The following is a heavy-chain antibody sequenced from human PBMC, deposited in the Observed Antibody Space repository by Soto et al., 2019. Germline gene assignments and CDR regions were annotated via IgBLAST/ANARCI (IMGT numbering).Heavy chain of an antibody. V-gene: IGHV2-5*02. Sequence: QITLKESGPTLMKPTQTLTLTCTFSGFSLSTSGVGVGWVRQPPGKALEWLALIYWDDDKRYSPSLKSRLTITKDTSKNQVVLIMTNMDPVDTATYYCAHSPPPTVTTSAEYFQHWGQGTLVTVSS. CDR1: GFSLSTSGVG. D-gene: IGHD4-17*01. CDR3: AHSPPPTVTTSAEYFQH. J-gene: IGHJ1*01. CDR2: IYWDDDK.